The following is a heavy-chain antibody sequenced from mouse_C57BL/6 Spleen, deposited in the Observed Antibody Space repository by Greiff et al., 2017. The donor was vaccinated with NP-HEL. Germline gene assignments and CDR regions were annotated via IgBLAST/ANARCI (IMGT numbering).Heavy chain of an antibody. J-gene: IGHJ1*03. V-gene: IGHV5-15*01. D-gene: IGHD2-5*01. CDR3: ARENYSNYEYFDV. Sequence: EVQGVESGGGLVQPGGSLKLSCAASGFTFSDYGMAWVRQAPRKGPAWVAFISNLAYSIYYADTVTGRFTISRENAKNTLYLEMSSLMSEDTAMYYCARENYSNYEYFDVWGTGTTVTVSS. CDR1: GFTFSDYG. CDR2: ISNLAYSI.